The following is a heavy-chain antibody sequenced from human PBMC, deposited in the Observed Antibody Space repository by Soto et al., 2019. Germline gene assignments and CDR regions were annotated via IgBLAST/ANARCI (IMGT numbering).Heavy chain of an antibody. Sequence: GGSLRLSCAASGFTFSSYGMHWVRQAQGKGLEWVAVISYDGSNKYYADSVKGRFTISRDNSKNTLYLQMNSLRAEDTAVYYCAKFSSPIAAAGTGDYWGQGTLATVSS. CDR3: AKFSSPIAAAGTGDY. CDR2: ISYDGSNK. D-gene: IGHD6-13*01. CDR1: GFTFSSYG. V-gene: IGHV3-30*18. J-gene: IGHJ4*02.